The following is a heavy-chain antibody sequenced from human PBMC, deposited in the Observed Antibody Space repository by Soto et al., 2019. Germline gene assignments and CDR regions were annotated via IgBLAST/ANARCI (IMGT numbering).Heavy chain of an antibody. CDR3: ARREIQGPIDY. J-gene: IGHJ4*02. Sequence: SETLSLTCAVSGYSISSSNWWGWIRQSPGKGLEWIGYIYYSGTTYYNPSLKSRVTMSVDTSKNQFSLKLTSVTAGDTAVYYCARREIQGPIDYWGQGTLVTVSS. V-gene: IGHV4-28*01. CDR1: GYSISSSNW. D-gene: IGHD1-26*01. CDR2: IYYSGTT.